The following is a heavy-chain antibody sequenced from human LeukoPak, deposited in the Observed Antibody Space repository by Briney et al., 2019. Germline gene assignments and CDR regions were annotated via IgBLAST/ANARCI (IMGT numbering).Heavy chain of an antibody. D-gene: IGHD3-10*01. Sequence: GGSLRLSCAASGFTVSSNYMSWVRQAPGKGLEWVSVIYSGGSTYYADSVKGRFTISRDNSKNTLFLQMNSLRAEDTAVYYCAKDYFFFYYASGSFSYYMDVWGKGTTVTISS. J-gene: IGHJ6*03. CDR1: GFTVSSNY. CDR2: IYSGGST. V-gene: IGHV3-53*05. CDR3: AKDYFFFYYASGSFSYYMDV.